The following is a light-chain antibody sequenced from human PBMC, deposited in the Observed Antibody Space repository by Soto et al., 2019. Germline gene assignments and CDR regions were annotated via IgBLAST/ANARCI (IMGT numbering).Light chain of an antibody. CDR3: QQYNSYSRT. CDR1: QSINSW. J-gene: IGKJ1*01. V-gene: IGKV1-5*03. CDR2: KAS. Sequence: IQLTQSPSSLSASVGDRVTITCRASQSINSWLAWYQQKPGKAPKLLIYKASSLESGVPSRFSGSGSGTEFTLTISSLQPDDFATYYCQQYNSYSRTFGQGTKVDIK.